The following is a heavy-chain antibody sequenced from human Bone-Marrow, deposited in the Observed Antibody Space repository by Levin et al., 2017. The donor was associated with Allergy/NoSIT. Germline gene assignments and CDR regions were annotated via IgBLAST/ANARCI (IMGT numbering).Heavy chain of an antibody. CDR1: GGTFTNYP. V-gene: IGHV1-69*13. J-gene: IGHJ6*02. CDR2: IIPIYRKA. D-gene: IGHD3-3*01. CDR3: ATTVSRYDFLSGYQNAFYYYAMDV. Sequence: SVKVSCKAPGGTFTNYPISWVRQAPGQGFEWMGGIIPIYRKANYAQKFQGRVTITADESTSTGQMELSGLRTEDTAVYYCATTVSRYDFLSGYQNAFYYYAMDVWGQGTTVTVSS.